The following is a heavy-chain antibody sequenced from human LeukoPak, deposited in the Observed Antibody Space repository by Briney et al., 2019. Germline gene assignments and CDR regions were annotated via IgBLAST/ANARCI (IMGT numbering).Heavy chain of an antibody. J-gene: IGHJ6*02. V-gene: IGHV4-59*08. CDR3: ARSGTSRYYFYGMDV. CDR1: GGSISSYY. D-gene: IGHD3-9*01. Sequence: SETLSLTRTVSGGSISSYYWNWIRQPPGKGREWIGYIYYTGSTNYNPSLKSRVTISVDTSKNQFSLKLNSVTATDTAVYYCARSGTSRYYFYGMDVWGQGTTVTVSS. CDR2: IYYTGST.